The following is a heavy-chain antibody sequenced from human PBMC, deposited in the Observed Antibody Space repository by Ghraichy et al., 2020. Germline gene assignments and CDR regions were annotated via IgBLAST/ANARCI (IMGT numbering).Heavy chain of an antibody. CDR2: INPNSGGT. J-gene: IGHJ5*02. V-gene: IGHV1-2*02. Sequence: ASVKVSCKASGYTFTGYYMHWVRQAPGQGLEWMGWINPNSGGTNYAQKFQGRVTMTRDTSISTAYMELSRLRSDDTAVYYCATPPVGGSYGAWFDPWGQGTLVTVSS. CDR1: GYTFTGYY. CDR3: ATPPVGGSYGAWFDP. D-gene: IGHD1-26*01.